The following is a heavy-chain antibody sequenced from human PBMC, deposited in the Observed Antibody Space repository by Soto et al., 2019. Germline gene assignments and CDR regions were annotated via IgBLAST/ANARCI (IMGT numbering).Heavy chain of an antibody. J-gene: IGHJ3*01. Sequence: PGGSLRLSCAASAFSFSDSYLSWIRQAPGKGLEWVSYISSGSRYTVYADSVKGRFTISRDNAKDSLYLQMNSLRAEDTAVYYCARNVGGARAFDVWGQGTLVTVSS. CDR3: ARNVGGARAFDV. CDR1: AFSFSDSY. D-gene: IGHD2-21*01. V-gene: IGHV3-11*06. CDR2: ISSGSRYT.